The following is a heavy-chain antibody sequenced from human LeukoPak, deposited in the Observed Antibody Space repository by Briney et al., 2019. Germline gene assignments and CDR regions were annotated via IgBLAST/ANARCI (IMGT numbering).Heavy chain of an antibody. D-gene: IGHD2-2*01. Sequence: SVKVSCKASGGTFSSYVISWVRQAPGQGLEWMGRIIPIFGIANYAQKFQGRVTITADKSTSTAYMELSSLRSEDMAVYYCARDRCSSTSCYQNWFDPWGQGTLVTVSS. J-gene: IGHJ5*02. CDR2: IIPIFGIA. CDR1: GGTFSSYV. V-gene: IGHV1-69*04. CDR3: ARDRCSSTSCYQNWFDP.